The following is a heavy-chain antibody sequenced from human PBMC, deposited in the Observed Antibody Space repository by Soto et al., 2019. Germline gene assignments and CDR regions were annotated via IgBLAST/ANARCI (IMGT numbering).Heavy chain of an antibody. CDR2: INPSGGST. D-gene: IGHD3-22*01. Sequence: GASVKVSCKASGYTFTSYYMHWVRQAPGQGLEWMGIINPSGGSTSYAQKFQGRVTMTRDTSTSTVYMELSSLRSEDTAVYYCAREGLPKYYYDSSGYYRYGMDVWGQGTTVTVSS. V-gene: IGHV1-46*01. CDR3: AREGLPKYYYDSSGYYRYGMDV. CDR1: GYTFTSYY. J-gene: IGHJ6*02.